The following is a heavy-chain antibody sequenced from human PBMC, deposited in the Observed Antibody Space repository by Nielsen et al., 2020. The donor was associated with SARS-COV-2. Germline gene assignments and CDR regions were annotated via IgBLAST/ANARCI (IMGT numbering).Heavy chain of an antibody. CDR1: DYSFTSYG. Sequence: ASVKVSCKASDYSFTSYGISWVRQAPGQGLEWMGWISGDSGNTHSAQRFQGRVTMTTDISTNTAYMELRSLRADDTAVYYCARDNEYGDYYAFDIWGQGTTVTVSS. D-gene: IGHD4-17*01. V-gene: IGHV1-18*01. CDR3: ARDNEYGDYYAFDI. CDR2: ISGDSGNT. J-gene: IGHJ3*02.